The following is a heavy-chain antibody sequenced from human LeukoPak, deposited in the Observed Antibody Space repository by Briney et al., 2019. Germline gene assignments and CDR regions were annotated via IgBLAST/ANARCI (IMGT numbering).Heavy chain of an antibody. Sequence: GGSLRLSCAASGFTFSNYGMHWVRQAPGKGLEWVAFIRYDGSNKYYADSVKGRFTISRDNFKNMLYLQMNSLRTEDTAVYYCAKDWADYFDTSGLFDYWGQGTLVTVSS. V-gene: IGHV3-30*02. J-gene: IGHJ4*02. CDR3: AKDWADYFDTSGLFDY. CDR1: GFTFSNYG. D-gene: IGHD3-22*01. CDR2: IRYDGSNK.